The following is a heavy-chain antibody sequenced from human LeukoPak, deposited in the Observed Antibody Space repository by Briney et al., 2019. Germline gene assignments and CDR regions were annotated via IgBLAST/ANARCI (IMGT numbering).Heavy chain of an antibody. Sequence: SETLSLTCAVYGGSFSGYYWSWIRQPPGKGLEWIGEINHSGSTNYNPSLKSRVTISVDTFKNQFSLKLTSVTAADTAVYYCARVKGSGSGFMDVWGKGTTVTVSS. J-gene: IGHJ6*03. D-gene: IGHD2-15*01. V-gene: IGHV4-34*01. CDR3: ARVKGSGSGFMDV. CDR2: INHSGST. CDR1: GGSFSGYY.